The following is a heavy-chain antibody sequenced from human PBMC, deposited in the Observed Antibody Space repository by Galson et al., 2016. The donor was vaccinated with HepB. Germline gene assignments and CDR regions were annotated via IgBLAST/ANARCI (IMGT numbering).Heavy chain of an antibody. CDR1: DFAVSSNY. D-gene: IGHD6-13*01. CDR3: ARVRAASRWNGSGWYFDL. J-gene: IGHJ2*01. Sequence: SLRLSCAASDFAVSSNYMSWVRQAPGKGLEWVSFIYNDGSTYYADSVTGRFTISRDNSKNTLFLQVNSLRAEDTALYYCARVRAASRWNGSGWYFDLRGRGTLVTVSS. V-gene: IGHV3-53*01. CDR2: IYNDGST.